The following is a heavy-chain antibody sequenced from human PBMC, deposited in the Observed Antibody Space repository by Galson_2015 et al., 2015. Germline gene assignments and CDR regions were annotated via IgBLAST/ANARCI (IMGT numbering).Heavy chain of an antibody. Sequence: SLRLSCAASGFTFSSYAMHWVRQAPGKGLEWVAVISYDGSNKYYADSVKGRFTISRDNSKNTLYLQMSSLRTEDTAVYYCVKRTAATYWYFNLWGRGTLVTVST. CDR2: ISYDGSNK. D-gene: IGHD6-13*01. V-gene: IGHV3-30*14. CDR1: GFTFSSYA. J-gene: IGHJ2*01. CDR3: VKRTAATYWYFNL.